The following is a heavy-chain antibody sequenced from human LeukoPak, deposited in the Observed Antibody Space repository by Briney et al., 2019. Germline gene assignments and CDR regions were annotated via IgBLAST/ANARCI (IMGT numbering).Heavy chain of an antibody. CDR1: GYTFTTYG. Sequence: ASVKVSCKASGYTFTTYGISWVRQAPGQGLEWMGWISAYNGNTNYVQKLQGRVIITTDTSTSTAYMELRSLRFDDTAVYYCARDGYCSGGSCSRDNWFDPWGQGTLVTVSS. CDR2: ISAYNGNT. CDR3: ARDGYCSGGSCSRDNWFDP. J-gene: IGHJ5*02. D-gene: IGHD2-15*01. V-gene: IGHV1-18*04.